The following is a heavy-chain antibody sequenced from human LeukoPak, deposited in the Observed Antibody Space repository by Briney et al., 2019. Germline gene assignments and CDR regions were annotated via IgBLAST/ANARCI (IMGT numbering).Heavy chain of an antibody. J-gene: IGHJ6*03. CDR3: ARDQGYCSSTSCPYYYYYMDV. D-gene: IGHD2-2*01. Sequence: ASVKVSCKASGYTFTGYYMHWVRQAPGQGLEWMGWINPNSGGTNYAQKFQGRVTMTRDTSISTAYMELSRLRSDDTAVYDCARDQGYCSSTSCPYYYYYMDVWGKGTTVTVSS. CDR1: GYTFTGYY. V-gene: IGHV1-2*02. CDR2: INPNSGGT.